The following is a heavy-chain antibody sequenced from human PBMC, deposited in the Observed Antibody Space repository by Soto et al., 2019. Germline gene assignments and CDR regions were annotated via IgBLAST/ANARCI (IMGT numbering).Heavy chain of an antibody. D-gene: IGHD2-15*01. CDR1: VFTCSSYA. CDR3: ARDLVAAANNWFDP. Sequence: WRSLRLSCSASVFTCSSYAMHWLRQAPGKGLEWVAVISYDGSNKYYADSVKGRFTISRDNSKNTLYLQMNSLRAEDTAVYYCARDLVAAANNWFDPWGQGTLVTVSS. CDR2: ISYDGSNK. J-gene: IGHJ5*02. V-gene: IGHV3-30-3*01.